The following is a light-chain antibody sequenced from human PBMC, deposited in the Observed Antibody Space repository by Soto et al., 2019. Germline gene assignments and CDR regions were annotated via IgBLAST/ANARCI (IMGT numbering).Light chain of an antibody. V-gene: IGKV1-39*01. CDR1: QNINTY. Sequence: DIQMTQSPSSLSASLGDRITITCRASQNINTYLNWYQQKPGKAPKLLIYAASILQSGVPSRFSGSGSGTDFTLTISSLQPEDFATYYCQQSYSTPAFGQGTKVEIK. CDR2: AAS. CDR3: QQSYSTPA. J-gene: IGKJ1*01.